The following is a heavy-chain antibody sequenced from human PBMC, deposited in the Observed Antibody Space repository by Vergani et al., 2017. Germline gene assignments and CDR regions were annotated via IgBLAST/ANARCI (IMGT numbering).Heavy chain of an antibody. CDR3: ARVLSGLLDY. V-gene: IGHV4-39*07. J-gene: IGHJ4*02. CDR1: GGPISSSSYY. D-gene: IGHD2/OR15-2a*01. CDR2: IYYSGST. Sequence: QLQLQESGPGLVKPSETLSLTCTVSGGPISSSSYYRGWIRQPPGKGLEWIGSIYYSGSTYYNPSLKSRVTISVDTSKNQFSLKLSSVTAADTAVYYCARVLSGLLDYWGQGTLVTVSS.